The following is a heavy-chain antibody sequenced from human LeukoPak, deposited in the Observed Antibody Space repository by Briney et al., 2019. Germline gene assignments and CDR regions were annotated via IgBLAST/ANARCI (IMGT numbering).Heavy chain of an antibody. CDR3: ARGGSGSYNAFDI. D-gene: IGHD1-26*01. J-gene: IGHJ3*02. CDR2: ISSSGTFI. Sequence: GGSLRLSRATSGFTFSNYNMNWVRQAPGKGLEWVSSISSSGTFIYYADSVKGRFTISRDNAKNSLYLQMNSLRAEDTAVYYCARGGSGSYNAFDIWGQGTMVTVSS. V-gene: IGHV3-21*01. CDR1: GFTFSNYN.